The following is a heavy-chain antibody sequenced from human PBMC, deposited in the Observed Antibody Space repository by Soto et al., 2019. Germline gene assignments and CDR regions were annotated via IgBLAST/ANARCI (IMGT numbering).Heavy chain of an antibody. D-gene: IGHD3-3*01. V-gene: IGHV3-23*01. J-gene: IGHJ4*02. CDR1: GFTFSSYA. Sequence: GGSLRLSCAASGFTFSSYAMSWVRQAPGKGLEWVSAISGSGGSTYYADSVRGRFTISRDNSKNTLYLQMNSLRAEDTAVYYCAKPSPQTIFGVVAIYFDYWGQGTLVTVSS. CDR3: AKPSPQTIFGVVAIYFDY. CDR2: ISGSGGST.